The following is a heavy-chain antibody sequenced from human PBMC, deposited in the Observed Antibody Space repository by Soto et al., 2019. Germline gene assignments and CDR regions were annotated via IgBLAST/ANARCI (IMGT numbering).Heavy chain of an antibody. CDR3: TSLYYGH. J-gene: IGHJ4*02. D-gene: IGHD3-16*02. V-gene: IGHV3-15*01. Sequence: GGSLRLSCAASEFTFTYAWMSWVRQAPGKGLEWVGRIKSKTDGGTTDYAAPVKGRFTISRDESQNTLYLQMDSLKTEDTAVYYCTSLYYGHWGQGTLVTVSS. CDR2: IKSKTDGGTT. CDR1: EFTFTYAW.